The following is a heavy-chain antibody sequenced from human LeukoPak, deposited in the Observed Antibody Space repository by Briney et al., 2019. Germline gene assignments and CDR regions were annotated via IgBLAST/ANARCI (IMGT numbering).Heavy chain of an antibody. CDR2: ISYDGSNK. D-gene: IGHD4-17*01. J-gene: IGHJ3*02. CDR3: ARQDYGDSAFDI. CDR1: GFTFSSYA. Sequence: GGSLRLSCAASGFTFSSYAMHWVRQAPGKGLEWVAVISYDGSNKYYADSVKGRFTISRDNSKNTLYLQMNSLRAEDTAVYYCARQDYGDSAFDIWGHGTMVTVSS. V-gene: IGHV3-30-3*01.